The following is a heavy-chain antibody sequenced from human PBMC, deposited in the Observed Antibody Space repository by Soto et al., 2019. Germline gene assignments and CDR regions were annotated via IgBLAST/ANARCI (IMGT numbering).Heavy chain of an antibody. V-gene: IGHV3-33*01. J-gene: IGHJ6*02. CDR2: IWYDGSNK. CDR1: GFTFSNYG. CDR3: ARDEGPSRITILGMITINWDYFGMDV. Sequence: QVPLVESGGGVVQPGRSLRLSCAASGFTFSNYGMHWVRQAPGKGLEWVAVIWYDGSNKDYAASVKGRFTISRDNSKNTLYLQMNSLRAEDTAVYFCARDEGPSRITILGMITINWDYFGMDVWGQGTTVTVSS. D-gene: IGHD3-3*01.